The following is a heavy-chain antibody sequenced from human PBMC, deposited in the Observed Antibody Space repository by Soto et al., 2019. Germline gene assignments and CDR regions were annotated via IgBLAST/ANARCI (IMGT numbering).Heavy chain of an antibody. CDR1: GGSISSGGYY. D-gene: IGHD2-15*01. J-gene: IGHJ3*02. CDR3: ARDYRSMVVAASPMSAFDI. CDR2: IYYNGST. V-gene: IGHV4-31*03. Sequence: QVQLQESGPGLVKPSQTLSLTCSVSGGSISSGGYYWNWIRQHPGKGLEWIGYIYYNGSTYYNPSLKSRVTISVDPSKKQPSPKLNSVNAADTAIYYCARDYRSMVVAASPMSAFDIWGQGTMVTVSS.